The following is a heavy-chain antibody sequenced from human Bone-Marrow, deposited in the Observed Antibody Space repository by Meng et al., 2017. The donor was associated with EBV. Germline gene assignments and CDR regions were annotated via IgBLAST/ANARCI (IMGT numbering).Heavy chain of an antibody. CDR1: GFAFSSYA. CDR3: TTGPGMYYYDSSGYTRHDY. D-gene: IGHD3-22*01. V-gene: IGHV3-15*01. CDR2: IKSETDGGTT. J-gene: IGHJ4*02. Sequence: EXQLVEXXXGLVQPGXSLRLSXVASGFAFSSYAMRWIRQAPGKGLEWVGRIKSETDGGTTDYAAPVKGRFTISRDDSKNTLYLQMNSLKTEDTAVYYCTTGPGMYYYDSSGYTRHDYWGQGTLVTVSS.